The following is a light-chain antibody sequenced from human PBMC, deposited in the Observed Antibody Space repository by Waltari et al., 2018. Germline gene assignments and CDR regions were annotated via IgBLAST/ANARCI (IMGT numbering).Light chain of an antibody. CDR1: SSNVGLYNY. CDR2: DVF. J-gene: IGLJ3*02. CDR3: CSYAGTYRWV. V-gene: IGLV2-11*01. Sequence: QSALTQPRSVSGSPGQSVTISCTVTSSNVGLYNYVSWYQQLPGKAHKLMIADVFMRPSGVPDRFSGSKSGYTASLTISGLQAEDEADYYCCSYAGTYRWVFGGGTKVTVL.